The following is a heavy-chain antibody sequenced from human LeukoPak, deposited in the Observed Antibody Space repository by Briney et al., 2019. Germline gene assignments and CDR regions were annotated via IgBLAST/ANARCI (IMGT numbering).Heavy chain of an antibody. CDR1: GGPLSSYY. Sequence: SETLSLICTVSGGPLSSYYWRWIRQPPGKGLEWIGYIYYSGSTNYNPSLKSRVTISVDTSKNQFSLKLSSVTAADTAVYYCARSHSVWTSFDYWGQGTLVIVSS. J-gene: IGHJ4*02. CDR2: IYYSGST. V-gene: IGHV4-59*01. D-gene: IGHD3/OR15-3a*01. CDR3: ARSHSVWTSFDY.